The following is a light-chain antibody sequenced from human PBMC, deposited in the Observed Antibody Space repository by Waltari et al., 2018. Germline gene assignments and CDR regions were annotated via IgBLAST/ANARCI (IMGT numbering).Light chain of an antibody. Sequence: EIVLTQSPATLSLSPGEGATLSCRASQSVSSQLVWYQQKRGQAPRLLIYDASNRATGIPARLSGSGSGTDCTLTISSLEPEDFAVYYCQQCNKSPPTFGQGTKVEIK. V-gene: IGKV3-11*01. CDR1: QSVSSQ. CDR2: DAS. J-gene: IGKJ1*01. CDR3: QQCNKSPPT.